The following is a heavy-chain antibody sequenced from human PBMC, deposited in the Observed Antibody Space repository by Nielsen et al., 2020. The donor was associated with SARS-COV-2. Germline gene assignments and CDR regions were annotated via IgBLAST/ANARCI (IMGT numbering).Heavy chain of an antibody. D-gene: IGHD3-3*01. V-gene: IGHV3-30*18. CDR1: GLTFSNYV. J-gene: IGHJ4*02. Sequence: GGSLRLSCAVSGLTFSNYVMSWVRQVAGRGLEWVAIVSRDGSDTFYVDSVKGRFTISRDNSKNTVYLQMNSLRAEDTAVYHCAKDVWSGAHQIGPDYWGQGTLVTVSS. CDR3: AKDVWSGAHQIGPDY. CDR2: VSRDGSDT.